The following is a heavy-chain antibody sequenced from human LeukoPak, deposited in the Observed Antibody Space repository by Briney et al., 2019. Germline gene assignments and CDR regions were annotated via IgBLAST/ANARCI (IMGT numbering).Heavy chain of an antibody. D-gene: IGHD6-13*01. V-gene: IGHV4-4*07. CDR3: ARALDGSSNHWFDP. CDR2: VYTSGST. CDR1: GDSISGDY. Sequence: SETLSLTCTVSGDSISGDYWSWIRQPAVKGLEWIGRVYTSGSTSFNPSLKSRVTISVDTSKNQFSLKLSSVTAADTAVYYCARALDGSSNHWFDPWDQGTLVTVSS. J-gene: IGHJ5*02.